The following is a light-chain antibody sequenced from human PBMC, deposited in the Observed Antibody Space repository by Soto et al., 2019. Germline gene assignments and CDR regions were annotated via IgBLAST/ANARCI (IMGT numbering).Light chain of an antibody. CDR3: QQYGSSPWP. CDR1: QSVSSTY. V-gene: IGKV3-20*01. CDR2: GAS. Sequence: EIVLTQSPGTLSLSPGERATLSCRASQSVSSTYLAWYQQKPGQAPRPLIYGASSRAIGIPDRFSGSGSGTDFTLTISRLEPDDFAVYYCQQYGSSPWPFGQGTKVEIK. J-gene: IGKJ1*01.